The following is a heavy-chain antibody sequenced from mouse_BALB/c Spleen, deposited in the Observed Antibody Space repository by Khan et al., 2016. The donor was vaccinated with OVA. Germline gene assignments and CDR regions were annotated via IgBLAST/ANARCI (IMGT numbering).Heavy chain of an antibody. CDR1: GYSITSGYG. D-gene: IGHD1-2*01. CDR3: AGTARIKY. CDR2: ISYSGST. J-gene: IGHJ2*01. Sequence: EVQLQESGPGLVKPSQSLSLTCTVTGYSITSGYGWNWIRQFPGNKLEWMGYISYSGSTNYNPSLNNRIPITRDTSKNQFFLQFNSVSTEDTATYYCAGTARIKYWGQGTTLTVSS. V-gene: IGHV3-2*02.